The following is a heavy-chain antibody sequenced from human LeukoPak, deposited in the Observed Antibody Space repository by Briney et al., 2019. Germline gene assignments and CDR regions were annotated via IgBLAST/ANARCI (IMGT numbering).Heavy chain of an antibody. D-gene: IGHD2-8*02. CDR2: MNPNSGNT. J-gene: IGHJ5*02. Sequence: EASVTVSCKASGYTFTSYDINWVRQATGQGLEWMGWMNPNSGNTGYAQKFQGRVTMTRNTSISTAYMELSSLRSEDTAVYYCARGWSVYNWFDPWGQGTLVTVSS. CDR3: ARGWSVYNWFDP. V-gene: IGHV1-8*01. CDR1: GYTFTSYD.